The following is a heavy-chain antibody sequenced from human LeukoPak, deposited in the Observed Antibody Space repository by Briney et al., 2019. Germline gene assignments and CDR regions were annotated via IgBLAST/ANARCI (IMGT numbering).Heavy chain of an antibody. D-gene: IGHD2-21*02. Sequence: SETLSLTCAVYGGSFSGYYWSWIRQPPGKGLEWIGEINHSGSTNYNPSLKSRVTISVDTSKNQFSLKLSSVTAADTAVYYCARWGAEVTNLDYWGQGTLVTVSS. J-gene: IGHJ4*02. CDR3: ARWGAEVTNLDY. CDR2: INHSGST. V-gene: IGHV4-34*01. CDR1: GGSFSGYY.